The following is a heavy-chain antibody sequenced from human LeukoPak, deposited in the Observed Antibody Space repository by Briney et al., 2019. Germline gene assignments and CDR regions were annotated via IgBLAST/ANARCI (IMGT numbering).Heavy chain of an antibody. V-gene: IGHV4-34*01. CDR3: ARDTGGRGRLDAFDI. Sequence: SETLSLTRAVYGGSFSGYYWSWIRQPPEKGLEWIGEIYHTGSTNYNPSLKSRVTMSVDKSKNQFSLKLSSVTAADTAIYYCARDTGGRGRLDAFDIWGQGTMVTVSS. J-gene: IGHJ3*02. D-gene: IGHD3-10*01. CDR2: IYHTGST. CDR1: GGSFSGYY.